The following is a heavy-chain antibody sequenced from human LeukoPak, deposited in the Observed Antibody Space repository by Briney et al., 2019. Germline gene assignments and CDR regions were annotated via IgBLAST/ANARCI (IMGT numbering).Heavy chain of an antibody. Sequence: SETLSLTCIVSGGSMRGYYWHWIRQSAGKGLEWIGHIYSSGSTNYNPSLESLVTMSVETSKNQLSLKLTSMTAADTAVYYCARGKYDTSGYYRQFEFWGQGTLVTVSS. CDR3: ARGKYDTSGYYRQFEF. CDR2: IYSSGST. J-gene: IGHJ4*02. CDR1: GGSMRGYY. D-gene: IGHD3-22*01. V-gene: IGHV4-4*07.